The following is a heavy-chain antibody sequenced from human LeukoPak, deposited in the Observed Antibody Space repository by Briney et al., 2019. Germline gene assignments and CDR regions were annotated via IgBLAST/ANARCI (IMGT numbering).Heavy chain of an antibody. D-gene: IGHD3-3*01. CDR2: INPSGGST. J-gene: IGHJ4*02. CDR3: ARGWARYDFWSGYYPDFDY. CDR1: GYTFTSYY. V-gene: IGHV1-46*01. Sequence: ASVNVSCKASGYTFTSYYMHWVRQAPGQGLEWMGIINPSGGSTSYAQKFQGRVTMTRDTSTSTVYMELSSLRSEDTAVYYCARGWARYDFWSGYYPDFDYWGQGTLVTVSS.